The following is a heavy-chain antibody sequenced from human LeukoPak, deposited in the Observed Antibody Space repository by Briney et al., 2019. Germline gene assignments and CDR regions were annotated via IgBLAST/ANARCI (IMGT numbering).Heavy chain of an antibody. J-gene: IGHJ4*02. Sequence: GGSLRLSCAASGFTFSSYWMSWVRQAPGKGLEWVANIKQDGSEKYYVDSVKGRFTISRDNAKNSLYLQMNSLRAEDTAVYYCARDSRYSGYDYYFDYWGQGTLVTVSS. CDR3: ARDSRYSGYDYYFDY. D-gene: IGHD5-12*01. CDR2: IKQDGSEK. V-gene: IGHV3-7*01. CDR1: GFTFSSYW.